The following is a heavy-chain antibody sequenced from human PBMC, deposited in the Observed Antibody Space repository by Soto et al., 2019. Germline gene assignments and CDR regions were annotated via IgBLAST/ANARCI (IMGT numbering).Heavy chain of an antibody. CDR2: INPNSGDT. D-gene: IGHD2-2*01. V-gene: IGHV1-2*02. CDR1: GYTFTAYY. J-gene: IGHJ5*02. Sequence: GASVKVSCKASGYTFTAYYMYWVRQAPGQGLEWMGWINPNSGDTNYAQNFQGRVSMTRDTSIRTAYMELTRLRSDATAVYYCAREGSLDRPADNWFDPWGQGNLVTVCS. CDR3: AREGSLDRPADNWFDP.